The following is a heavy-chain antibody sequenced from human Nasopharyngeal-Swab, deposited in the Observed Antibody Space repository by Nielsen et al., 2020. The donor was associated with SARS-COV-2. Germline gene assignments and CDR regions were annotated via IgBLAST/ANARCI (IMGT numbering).Heavy chain of an antibody. CDR1: GFTFGSYA. V-gene: IGHV3-30-3*01. CDR2: ISYDGSKK. CDR3: ARDQGSSWYTYYYYYGMDA. D-gene: IGHD6-13*01. J-gene: IGHJ6*02. Sequence: GESLKISCAASGFTFGSYAMHWVRQAPGKGLEWVAVISYDGSKKYYADSVKGRFTISRDNSKNTLYLQMNSLRAEDTAVYYCARDQGSSWYTYYYYYGMDAWGQGTTVTVSS.